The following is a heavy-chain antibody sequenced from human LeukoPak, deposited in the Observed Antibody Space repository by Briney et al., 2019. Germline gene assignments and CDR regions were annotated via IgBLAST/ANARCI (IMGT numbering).Heavy chain of an antibody. D-gene: IGHD5-12*01. J-gene: IGHJ5*02. CDR3: TRGRLSKWFDP. Sequence: ASVKVSCKASGYTFTGYYIHWVRQAPGQGPEWMGWINTNSGVTDYARKFQGRVTMTRDTSISTAYMELYRLTSDDTAMYYCTRGRLSKWFDPWGQGTLVTVSS. V-gene: IGHV1-2*02. CDR2: INTNSGVT. CDR1: GYTFTGYY.